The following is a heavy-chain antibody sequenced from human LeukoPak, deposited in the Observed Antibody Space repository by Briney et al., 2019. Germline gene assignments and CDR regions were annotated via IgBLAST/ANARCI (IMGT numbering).Heavy chain of an antibody. Sequence: GRSLRLSCAASGFTFSSYGMHWVRQAPGKGLEWVAVISYDGSNKYYADSVKGRFTIPRDNSKNTLYLQMNSLRAEDTAVYYCAKDDSGSYYPVGYWGQGTLVTVSS. J-gene: IGHJ4*02. D-gene: IGHD1-26*01. CDR3: AKDDSGSYYPVGY. CDR1: GFTFSSYG. CDR2: ISYDGSNK. V-gene: IGHV3-30*18.